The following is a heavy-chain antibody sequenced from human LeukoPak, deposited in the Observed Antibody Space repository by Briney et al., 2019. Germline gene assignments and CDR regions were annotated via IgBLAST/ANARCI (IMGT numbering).Heavy chain of an antibody. V-gene: IGHV3-7*01. CDR2: IKQDGSEK. CDR1: GFIFSDYN. D-gene: IGHD5-18*01. J-gene: IGHJ3*02. CDR3: ARGRVRSIRGYSTMGAFDI. Sequence: PGGSLRLSCEASGFIFSDYNMNWVRQAPGKGLEWVANIKQDGSEKYYVDSVKGRFTISRDNAKNSLYLQMNSLRAEDTAVYYCARGRVRSIRGYSTMGAFDIWGQGTMVTVSS.